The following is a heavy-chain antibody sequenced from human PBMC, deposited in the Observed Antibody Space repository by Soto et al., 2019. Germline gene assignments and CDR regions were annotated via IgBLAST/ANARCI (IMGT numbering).Heavy chain of an antibody. CDR3: TRHTDIVSSTVYN. CDR1: EGSIGSGGGY. V-gene: IGHV4-31*03. CDR2: IYYSGST. Sequence: SLTKCLRCTVAEGSIGSGGGYWSWIRQHPGKGLEWIGYIYYSGSTYYNPSLESRVTMSVDTSKNQFSLKLSSVAAADTAVYYCTRHTDIVSSTVYNWGQGILVTVSS. J-gene: IGHJ4*02. D-gene: IGHD5-12*01.